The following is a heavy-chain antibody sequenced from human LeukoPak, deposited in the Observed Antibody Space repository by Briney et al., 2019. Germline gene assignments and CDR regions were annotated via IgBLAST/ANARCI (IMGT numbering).Heavy chain of an antibody. CDR2: IIPIFGTA. J-gene: IGHJ5*02. CDR3: ARDPSSYAPNNWFDP. D-gene: IGHD2-2*01. V-gene: IGHV1-69*05. CDR1: GGTFSSYA. Sequence: SVKVSCKASGGTFSSYAISRVRQAPGQGLEWMGRIIPIFGTANYAQKFQGRVTITTDESTSTAYMELSSLRSEDTAVYYCARDPSSYAPNNWFDPWGQGTLVTVSS.